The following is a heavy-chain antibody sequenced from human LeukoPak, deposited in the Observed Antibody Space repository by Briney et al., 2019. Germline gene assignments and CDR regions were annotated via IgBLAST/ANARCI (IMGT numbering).Heavy chain of an antibody. CDR1: GYTFTSYD. J-gene: IGHJ4*02. D-gene: IGHD6-19*01. Sequence: ASVKVSCKASGYTFTSYDINWVRQATGQGLEWMGGIIPIFGTANYAQKFQGRVTITADESTSTAYMELSSLRSEDTAVYYCASEIAVPGTLFDYWGQGTLVTVSS. CDR2: IIPIFGTA. V-gene: IGHV1-69*13. CDR3: ASEIAVPGTLFDY.